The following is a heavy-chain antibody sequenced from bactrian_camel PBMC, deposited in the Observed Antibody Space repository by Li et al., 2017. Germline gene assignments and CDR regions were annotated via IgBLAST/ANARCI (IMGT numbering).Heavy chain of an antibody. V-gene: IGHV3-2*01. CDR2: IYNDGTFT. J-gene: IGHJ7*01. CDR1: DVPFSTYY. Sequence: HVQLVESGGGSVQPGGSLRLSCAASDVPFSTYYTTWVRQAPGKGLEWVCSIYNDGTFTYYSDSVKGRFTISRDNAKNTDYLQMNSLKSEDTALYYCATNRGRNYGMEYWGKGTQVTV.